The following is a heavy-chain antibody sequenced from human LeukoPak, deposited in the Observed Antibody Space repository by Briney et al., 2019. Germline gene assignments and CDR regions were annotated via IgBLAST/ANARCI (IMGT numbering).Heavy chain of an antibody. CDR1: GFTFNTYG. D-gene: IGHD5-18*01. CDR2: LSGSGDRT. V-gene: IGHV3-23*01. CDR3: AGVDAAMPDAFDI. Sequence: GGSLRLSCAASGFTFNTYGMSWVRQAPGKGLEWLSALSGSGDRTYYADSVKGRFTISRDNSKNTLYLQMNSLRADDTAVYYCAGVDAAMPDAFDIWGQGTTVTVSS. J-gene: IGHJ3*02.